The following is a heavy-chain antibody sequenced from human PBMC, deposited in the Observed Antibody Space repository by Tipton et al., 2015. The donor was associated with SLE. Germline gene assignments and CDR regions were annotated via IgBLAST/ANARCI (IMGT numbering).Heavy chain of an antibody. V-gene: IGHV4-39*07. J-gene: IGHJ6*02. Sequence: TLSLTCIVSGGSISSSSYYWGWIRQPPGRGLEWIGNIYYSGSTYYNPSLKSRVTMSIDTSENQFSLRLTSVTAADTAVYYCARLGYCTGGVCYSHYYGMDVWGQGTTVTVSS. CDR1: GGSISSSSYY. D-gene: IGHD2-8*02. CDR2: IYYSGST. CDR3: ARLGYCTGGVCYSHYYGMDV.